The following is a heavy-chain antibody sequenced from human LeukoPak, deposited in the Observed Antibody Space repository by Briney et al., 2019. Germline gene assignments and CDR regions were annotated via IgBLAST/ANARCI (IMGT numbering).Heavy chain of an antibody. D-gene: IGHD3-9*01. Sequence: SETLSLTCTVSGGPISSDYWSWIRQPPGKGLEWIGYIYFTGTTTYNPSLKSRVTISVDTSQNQFSLKLNSVTAADTAVYYCSRYSTWFDYWGQGTLVTVSS. CDR2: IYFTGTT. CDR3: SRYSTWFDY. J-gene: IGHJ4*02. V-gene: IGHV4-59*01. CDR1: GGPISSDY.